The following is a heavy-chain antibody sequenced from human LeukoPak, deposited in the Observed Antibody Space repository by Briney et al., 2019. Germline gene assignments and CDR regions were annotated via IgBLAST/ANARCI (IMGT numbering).Heavy chain of an antibody. Sequence: GGSLRLSCAASGFTFCSYEMNWVRQAPGKGLEWVSYISSSGSTIYYAYSVKGRFTISRDNAKNSLYLQMNSLRAEDTAVYYCAELGITMIGGVWGKGTTVTISS. CDR2: ISSSGSTI. V-gene: IGHV3-48*03. D-gene: IGHD3-10*02. CDR3: AELGITMIGGV. CDR1: GFTFCSYE. J-gene: IGHJ6*04.